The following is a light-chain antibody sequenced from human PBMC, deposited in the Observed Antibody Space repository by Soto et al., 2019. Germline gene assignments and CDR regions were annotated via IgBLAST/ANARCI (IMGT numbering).Light chain of an antibody. V-gene: IGLV2-8*01. J-gene: IGLJ3*02. CDR1: SSDVGAYNY. CDR3: TSYAGSNIWV. CDR2: EVS. Sequence: QSVLTQPPSASGSPGQSVTISCTGTSSDVGAYNYVSWYQQYPGKAPKLMIYEVSKRPSGVPDRFSGSKSGKTASLTLSGLQPEDEADYYCTSYAGSNIWVFGGGTKVTVL.